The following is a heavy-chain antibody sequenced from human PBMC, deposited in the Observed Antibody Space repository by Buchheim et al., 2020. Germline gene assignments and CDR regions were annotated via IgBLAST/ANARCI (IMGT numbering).Heavy chain of an antibody. CDR2: IYPGDSDT. D-gene: IGHD2-2*01. Sequence: EVQLVQSGAEVKKPGESLKTSCKGSGYSFTNYWIGWVRQMPGKGLEWMGIIYPGDSDTRYSPSFQGQVTFSADMSISTAYLQWNSLKASDTALYYCARSLGYCSSSTCRIFDYWGQGTL. CDR1: GYSFTNYW. CDR3: ARSLGYCSSSTCRIFDY. V-gene: IGHV5-51*01. J-gene: IGHJ4*02.